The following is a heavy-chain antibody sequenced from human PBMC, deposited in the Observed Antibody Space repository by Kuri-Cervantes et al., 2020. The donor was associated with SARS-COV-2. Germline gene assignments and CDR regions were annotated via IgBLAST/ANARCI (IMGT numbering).Heavy chain of an antibody. D-gene: IGHD1-1*01. Sequence: ASVKVSCKASGYTFTSYYMHWVRQAPGQGLEWMGIINPSGGSTSYAQKFQGRVTMTRDTSTSTVYMGLSSLRSEDTAVYYCARSWGNWRYMDVWGKGTTVTVSS. CDR1: GYTFTSYY. CDR2: INPSGGST. CDR3: ARSWGNWRYMDV. J-gene: IGHJ6*03. V-gene: IGHV1-46*01.